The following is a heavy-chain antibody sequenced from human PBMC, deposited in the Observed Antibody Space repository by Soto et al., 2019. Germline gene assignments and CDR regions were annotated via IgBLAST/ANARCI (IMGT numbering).Heavy chain of an antibody. Sequence: SETLSLTCTVSGGSIRSGGYYWSWVRQNPRKGLEWIGNIYYSGNTYYNPSLKTRLTISVDTSKNQFSLNLSSVTAADTAVYYCARDRLMATAGTARHYFGLDVWGQGTTVTVSS. CDR3: ARDRLMATAGTARHYFGLDV. CDR1: GGSIRSGGYY. D-gene: IGHD5-18*01. J-gene: IGHJ6*02. V-gene: IGHV4-31*03. CDR2: IYYSGNT.